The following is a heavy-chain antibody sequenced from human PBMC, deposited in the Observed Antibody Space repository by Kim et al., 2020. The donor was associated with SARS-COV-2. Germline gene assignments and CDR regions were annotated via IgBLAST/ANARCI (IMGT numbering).Heavy chain of an antibody. CDR2: IIPIFGTA. D-gene: IGHD2-2*01. Sequence: SVKVSCKASGGTFSSYAISWVRQAPGQGLEWMGGIIPIFGTANYAQKFQGRVTITADESTSTAYMELSSLRSEDTAVYYCASGRYCSSTSCSVARDVWGQGTTVTVSS. J-gene: IGHJ6*02. CDR3: ASGRYCSSTSCSVARDV. CDR1: GGTFSSYA. V-gene: IGHV1-69*13.